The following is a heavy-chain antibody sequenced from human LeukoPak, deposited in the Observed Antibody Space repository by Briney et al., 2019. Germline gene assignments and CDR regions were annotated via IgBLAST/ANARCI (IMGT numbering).Heavy chain of an antibody. Sequence: SETLSLTCTVSGGSISSGFYWGWIRQPPGKGLKWIGSIHHSGSTYHNPSLKSRVTISVDTSRNQFSLKMKSVTAVDTAVYYCARVVGWQLDDWGQGTLVTVSS. CDR1: GGSISSGFY. CDR2: IHHSGST. D-gene: IGHD4-23*01. CDR3: ARVVGWQLDD. J-gene: IGHJ4*02. V-gene: IGHV4-38-2*02.